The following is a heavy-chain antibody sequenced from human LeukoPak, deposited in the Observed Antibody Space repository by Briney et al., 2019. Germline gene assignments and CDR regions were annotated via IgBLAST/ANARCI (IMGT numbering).Heavy chain of an antibody. Sequence: SETLSLTCTVSGASISSYYWSWIRQPAGKGLEWIGRIQTSGSTNYNPSLKSRVTMSIDTSKNQFSLKLTSVTAADTAVYYCASLSDFWGQGILVTVSS. CDR2: IQTSGST. J-gene: IGHJ4*02. V-gene: IGHV4-4*07. CDR1: GASISSYY. CDR3: ASLSDF.